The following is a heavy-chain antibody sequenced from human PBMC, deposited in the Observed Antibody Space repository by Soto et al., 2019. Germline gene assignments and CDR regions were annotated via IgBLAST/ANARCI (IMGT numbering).Heavy chain of an antibody. V-gene: IGHV3-33*01. CDR1: GFTFSSYG. CDR2: IWYDGSNK. Sequence: PGGSLRLSCAASGFTFSSYGMHWVRQAPGKGLEWVAVIWYDGSNKYYADSVKGRFTISRDNSKNTLYLQMNSLRAEDTAVYYCERDSAPNTLDAFDLWGQGTMVTVSS. CDR3: ERDSAPNTLDAFDL. J-gene: IGHJ3*01.